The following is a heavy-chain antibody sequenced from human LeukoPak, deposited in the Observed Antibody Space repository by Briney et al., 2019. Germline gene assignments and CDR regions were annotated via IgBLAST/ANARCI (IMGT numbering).Heavy chain of an antibody. CDR1: LFTPSNYR. V-gene: IGHV3-74*01. D-gene: IGHD3-16*01. CDR3: ARDFLHLGG. CDR2: INTDGSST. J-gene: IGHJ3*01. Sequence: GGTLRLSPAVSLFTPSNYRMHSVPDAPGKRLWWVSRINTDGSSTSYVDSVKGGFTISRDNARNTLYLQMNSLRAEDTAVYYCARDFLHLGGWGQGTMVTVSS.